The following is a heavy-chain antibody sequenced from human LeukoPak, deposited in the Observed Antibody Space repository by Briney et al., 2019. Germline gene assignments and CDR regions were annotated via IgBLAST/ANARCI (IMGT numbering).Heavy chain of an antibody. J-gene: IGHJ6*03. CDR3: ARGPPRGKYYYMDV. D-gene: IGHD1-1*01. CDR1: GFTFGSFD. Sequence: GGSLRLSCAASGFTFGSFDMHWVRQPTGQGLEWVSTNGTASDTYYPGSVEGRFTLSRDNAKNSLYLQMNSLTAGDTAVYYCARGPPRGKYYYMDVWGKGTTVTVSS. CDR2: NGTASDT. V-gene: IGHV3-13*01.